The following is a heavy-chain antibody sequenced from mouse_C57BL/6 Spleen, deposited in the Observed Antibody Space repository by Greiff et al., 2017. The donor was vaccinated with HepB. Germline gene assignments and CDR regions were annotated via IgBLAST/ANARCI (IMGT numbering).Heavy chain of an antibody. CDR2: IYPGDGDT. CDR3: ARGGYYYGSSYEAMDY. Sequence: QLQQSGPELVKPGASVKISCKASGYAFSSSWMNWVKQRPGKGLEWIGRIYPGDGDTNYNGKFKGKATLTADKSSSTAYMQLSSLTSEDSAVYFCARGGYYYGSSYEAMDYWGQGTSVTVSS. J-gene: IGHJ4*01. CDR1: GYAFSSSW. D-gene: IGHD1-1*01. V-gene: IGHV1-82*01.